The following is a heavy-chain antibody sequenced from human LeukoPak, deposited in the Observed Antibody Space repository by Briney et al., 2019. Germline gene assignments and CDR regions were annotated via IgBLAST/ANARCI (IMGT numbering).Heavy chain of an antibody. CDR1: GFTFSSYS. CDR2: ISSSSSYI. J-gene: IGHJ4*02. Sequence: PGGSLRLSCAASGFTFSSYSMNWVRQAPGKGLEWVSSISSSSSYIYYADSVKGRFTISRDNAKNSLYLQMNSLRAEDTAVYYCARAARYSSSWFDYWGQGTLVTVSS. V-gene: IGHV3-21*01. CDR3: ARAARYSSSWFDY. D-gene: IGHD6-13*01.